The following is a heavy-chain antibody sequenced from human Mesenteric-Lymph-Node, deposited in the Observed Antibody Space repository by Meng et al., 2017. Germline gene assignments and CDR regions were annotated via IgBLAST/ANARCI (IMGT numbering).Heavy chain of an antibody. Sequence: GESLKISCAASGITFSNYWMNWVRQAPGKGLEWVAIIHQDGSLKYYLDSVKGRFTISRDNAKNSLYLQINSLRAEDTAVYYCAGGTGWLIDYWGQGILVNVSS. CDR2: IHQDGSLK. V-gene: IGHV3-7*01. J-gene: IGHJ4*02. D-gene: IGHD6-19*01. CDR3: AGGTGWLIDY. CDR1: GITFSNYW.